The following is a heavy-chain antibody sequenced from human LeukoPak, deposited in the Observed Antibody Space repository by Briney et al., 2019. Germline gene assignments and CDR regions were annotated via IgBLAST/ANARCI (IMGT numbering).Heavy chain of an antibody. CDR2: IRYDGSNK. CDR3: ARDRDYGDHLGP. V-gene: IGHV3-30*02. D-gene: IGHD4-17*01. J-gene: IGHJ4*02. Sequence: PGGSLRLSCAASGFTFSSYGMHWVRQAPGKGLEWVAFIRYDGSNKYYADSVKGRFTISRDNSKNTLYLQMNSLRAEDTAVYYCARDRDYGDHLGPWGQGTLVTVSS. CDR1: GFTFSSYG.